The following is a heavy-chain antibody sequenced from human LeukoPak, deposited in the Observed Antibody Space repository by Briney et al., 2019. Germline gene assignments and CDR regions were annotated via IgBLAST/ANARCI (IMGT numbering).Heavy chain of an antibody. V-gene: IGHV1-2*02. J-gene: IGHJ4*02. CDR3: ARASSAGYSSGWPLTSSLS. Sequence: ASVKVSCKASGYTFTGYYMHWVRQAPGQGLEWMGWINPNSGGTNYAQKFQGRVTMTRDTSISTAYMELSRLRSDDTAVYYCARASSAGYSSGWPLTSSLSWGQGTLVTVSS. D-gene: IGHD6-19*01. CDR2: INPNSGGT. CDR1: GYTFTGYY.